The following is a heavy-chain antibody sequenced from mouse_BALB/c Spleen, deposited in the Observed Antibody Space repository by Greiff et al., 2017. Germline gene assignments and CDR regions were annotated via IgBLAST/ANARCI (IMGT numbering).Heavy chain of an antibody. CDR3: ARDRDYYGSAYFDY. V-gene: IGHV2-9*02. Sequence: QVHVKQSGPGLVAPSQSLSITCTVSGFSLTSYGVHWVRQPPGKGLEWLGVIWAGGSTNYNSALMSRLSISKDNSKSQVFLKMNSLQTDDTAMYYCARDRDYYGSAYFDYWGQGTTLTVSS. J-gene: IGHJ2*01. D-gene: IGHD1-1*01. CDR2: IWAGGST. CDR1: GFSLTSYG.